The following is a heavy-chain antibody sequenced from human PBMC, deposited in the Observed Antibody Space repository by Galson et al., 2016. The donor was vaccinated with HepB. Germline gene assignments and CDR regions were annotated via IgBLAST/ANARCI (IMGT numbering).Heavy chain of an antibody. J-gene: IGHJ4*02. CDR1: GFAFSTFG. D-gene: IGHD2-21*02. CDR2: ISYDGSNQ. V-gene: IGHV3-30*03. CDR3: AASTWVTTGFDY. Sequence: SLRLSCAASGFAFSTFGMHWVRQAPGKGLEWVAIISYDGSNQFFIDSVRGRFTISRDNSKNTLCLQLNNVRPEDTAVYYCAASTWVTTGFDYWGQGTLVTVAS.